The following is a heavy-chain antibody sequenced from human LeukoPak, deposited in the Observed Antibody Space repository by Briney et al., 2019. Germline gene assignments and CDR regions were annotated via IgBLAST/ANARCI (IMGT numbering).Heavy chain of an antibody. CDR1: GFTFSSYA. Sequence: PGGSLRLSCAASGFTFSSYAMSWVRQAPGKGLEWIGEINHSGSTNYNPSLKSRVTISVDTSKNQFSLKLSSATAADTAVYYCARGQYLVYWGQGTLVTVSS. CDR2: INHSGST. J-gene: IGHJ4*02. V-gene: IGHV4-34*01. D-gene: IGHD2-2*01. CDR3: ARGQYLVY.